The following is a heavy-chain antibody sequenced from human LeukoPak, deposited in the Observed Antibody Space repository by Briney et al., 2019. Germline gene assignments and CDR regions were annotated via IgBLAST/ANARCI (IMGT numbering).Heavy chain of an antibody. CDR1: GGTFSSYT. Sequence: SVKVSCKASGGTFSSYTISWVRQAPGQGLEWMGRIIPILGIANYAQKFQGRVTITADKSTSTAYMELSSLRSEDTAVYYCARDSLMVRGVTHQYYFDYWGQGTLVTVSS. CDR2: IIPILGIA. J-gene: IGHJ4*02. CDR3: ARDSLMVRGVTHQYYFDY. D-gene: IGHD3-10*01. V-gene: IGHV1-69*04.